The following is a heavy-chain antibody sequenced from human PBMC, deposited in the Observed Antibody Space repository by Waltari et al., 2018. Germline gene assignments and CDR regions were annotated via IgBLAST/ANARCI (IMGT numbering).Heavy chain of an antibody. CDR2: VNSEGSGT. CDR3: VRGYGRGVTNGDYFEY. V-gene: IGHV3-74*01. Sequence: EVQLVESGGGLVQPGGSLRLSCVASGFTLSSFWLPWVRQAPGKGLVCVSRVNSEGSGTTYADSVKGRFTISRDNAKNTLYLQMNSLRAEDTAVYYCVRGYGRGVTNGDYFEYWGQGTLVTVSS. CDR1: GFTLSSFW. D-gene: IGHD4-17*01. J-gene: IGHJ4*02.